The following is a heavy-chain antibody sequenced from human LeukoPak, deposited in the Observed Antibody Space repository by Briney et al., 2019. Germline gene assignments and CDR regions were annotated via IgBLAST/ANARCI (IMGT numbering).Heavy chain of an antibody. CDR1: GDSVSSNSDG. V-gene: IGHV6-1*01. CDR2: TYYRSKGYN. J-gene: IGHJ5*02. Sequence: SQTLSLTCAISGDSVSSNSDGWNWIRQSPSTGLEWLGRTYYRSKGYNDYAESVNIRITINPDTPSNQVSLQLNCVATEDTAVYYCAREVYGIAVAGKDQNCFDPWGQGTLVTVSS. D-gene: IGHD6-19*01. CDR3: AREVYGIAVAGKDQNCFDP.